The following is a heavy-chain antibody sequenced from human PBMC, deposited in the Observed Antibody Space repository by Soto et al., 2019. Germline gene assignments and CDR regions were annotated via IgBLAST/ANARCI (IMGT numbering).Heavy chain of an antibody. CDR3: ATDIGPDTYYYYCMDV. CDR2: IIPIFGTA. D-gene: IGHD1-26*01. CDR1: GGTFSSYA. Sequence: SVKVSCKASGGTFSSYAISWVRQAPGQGLEWMGGIIPIFGTANYAQKFQGRVTITADESTSTAYMELSSLRSEDTAVYYCATDIGPDTYYYYCMDVWGQGTTVTVSS. V-gene: IGHV1-69*13. J-gene: IGHJ6*02.